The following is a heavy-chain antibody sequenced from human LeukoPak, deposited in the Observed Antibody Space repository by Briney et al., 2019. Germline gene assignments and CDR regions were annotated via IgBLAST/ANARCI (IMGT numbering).Heavy chain of an antibody. V-gene: IGHV3-11*05. J-gene: IGHJ4*02. D-gene: IGHD2-15*01. CDR2: ISTTSDYT. CDR3: ARGAGGPAVAAARAFDY. CDR1: GFSFSDSY. Sequence: PGGSLRLSCAASGFSFSDSYMSWIRQAPGKGLEWISFISTTSDYTHYADSVKGRFTISRDNPKNSLDLQMNSLRVEDTAVYYCARGAGGPAVAAARAFDYWGQGTLVTVSS.